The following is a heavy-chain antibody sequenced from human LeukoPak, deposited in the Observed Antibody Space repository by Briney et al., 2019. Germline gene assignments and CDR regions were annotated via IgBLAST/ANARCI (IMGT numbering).Heavy chain of an antibody. CDR2: IIPILGIA. J-gene: IGHJ4*02. V-gene: IGHV1-69*04. CDR3: ARAVTGYSGYDYSDY. CDR1: GGTFSSYA. D-gene: IGHD5-12*01. Sequence: SVKVSCKASGGTFSSYAIIWVRQAPGQGLEWMGRIIPILGIANYAQKFQGRVTITADKSTSTAYMELSSLRSEDTAVYYCARAVTGYSGYDYSDYWGQGTLVTVSS.